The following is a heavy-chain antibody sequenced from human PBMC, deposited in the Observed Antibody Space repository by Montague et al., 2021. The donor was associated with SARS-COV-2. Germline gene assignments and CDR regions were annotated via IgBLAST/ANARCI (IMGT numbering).Heavy chain of an antibody. V-gene: IGHV4-39*07. CDR1: GGASSSSSYY. CDR3: ARDTRITMLVVVNRYGMDV. CDR2: IYYSGST. J-gene: IGHJ6*02. Sequence: SETLSLTCTVSGGASSSSSYYWGWIRQPPGKGLEWIGSIYYSGSTYYNPSLKSRVTISVDTSKNQFSLKLSSVTAADTAVYYCARDTRITMLVVVNRYGMDVWGQGTTVTVPS. D-gene: IGHD3-22*01.